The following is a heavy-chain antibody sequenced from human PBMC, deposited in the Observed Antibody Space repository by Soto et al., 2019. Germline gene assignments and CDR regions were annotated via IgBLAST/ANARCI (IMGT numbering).Heavy chain of an antibody. V-gene: IGHV1-2*02. CDR1: GYTFSDYY. D-gene: IGHD3-16*01. Sequence: ASVKVSCKASGYTFSDYYIQWVRQAPGQGLEWMGWINPNNGGTKYAPKFQGGVTMTRDTSITRAYMELRRLRSGDTAVYYCAREPATAKPEGVDFWGQGTLVTVSS. J-gene: IGHJ4*02. CDR2: INPNNGGT. CDR3: AREPATAKPEGVDF.